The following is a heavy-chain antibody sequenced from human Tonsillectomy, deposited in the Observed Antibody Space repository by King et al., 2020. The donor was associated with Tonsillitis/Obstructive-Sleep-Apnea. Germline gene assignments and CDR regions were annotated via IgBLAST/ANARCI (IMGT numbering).Heavy chain of an antibody. CDR1: GGTFSTYA. J-gene: IGHJ4*02. Sequence: VQLVESGAEVKKPGSSVKVSCKTSGGTFSTYAISWVRQAPGHGLEWMGGIIPIFGTANYAQNFQGRLTITADEFTSTAYIELSSLRSEDTAVYYCARGIAVAGPFAYWGQGTLVTVSS. D-gene: IGHD6-19*01. CDR3: ARGIAVAGPFAY. CDR2: IIPIFGTA. V-gene: IGHV1-69*01.